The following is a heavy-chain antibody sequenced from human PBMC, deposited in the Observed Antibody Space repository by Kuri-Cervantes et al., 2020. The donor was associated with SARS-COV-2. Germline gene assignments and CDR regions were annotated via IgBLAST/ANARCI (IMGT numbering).Heavy chain of an antibody. Sequence: GESLKISCAASGFTFSDYYMSWIRQAPGKGLEWVSYISSSGSTIYYADSVKGRFTISRDNAKNSLYLQMNSLRAEDTAVYYCASVRGYGDYVFDYWGQGTLVTVSS. CDR2: ISSSGSTI. V-gene: IGHV3-11*04. CDR1: GFTFSDYY. CDR3: ASVRGYGDYVFDY. D-gene: IGHD4-17*01. J-gene: IGHJ4*02.